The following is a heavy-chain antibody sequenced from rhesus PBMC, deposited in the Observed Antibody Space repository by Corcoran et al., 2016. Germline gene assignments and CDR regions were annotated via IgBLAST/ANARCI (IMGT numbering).Heavy chain of an antibody. V-gene: IGHV4S14*01. CDR3: ARVGSSWSEWDTVGTEWYFDL. Sequence: QVQLQESGPGLVKPSETLSLTCAVSGYSISSGYYWGWIRQPPGKGLEWIGSIFGSGGSNYLNPSLKGRVTLSVDTSKTQFSLKLSSVTAADTAVYYCARVGSSWSEWDTVGTEWYFDLWGPCTPITISS. CDR2: IFGSGGSN. D-gene: IGHD5-42*01. J-gene: IGHJ2*01. CDR1: GYSISSGYY.